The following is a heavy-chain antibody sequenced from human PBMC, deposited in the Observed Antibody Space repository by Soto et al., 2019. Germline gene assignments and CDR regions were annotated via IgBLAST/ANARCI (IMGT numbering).Heavy chain of an antibody. CDR3: ARGSGADAFDF. CDR2: IIPVIDTA. V-gene: IGHV1-69*06. Sequence: QVQLVQSGAEVKKPGSSVKVSCKISGGTFNIRWVRQAPGQGLEWMGGIIPVIDTANYARKFQGRVVISADRATNILYMEMMNLTLEDTAVYYCARGSGADAFDFWGQGTMVTVSS. CDR1: GGTFN. J-gene: IGHJ3*01. D-gene: IGHD7-27*01.